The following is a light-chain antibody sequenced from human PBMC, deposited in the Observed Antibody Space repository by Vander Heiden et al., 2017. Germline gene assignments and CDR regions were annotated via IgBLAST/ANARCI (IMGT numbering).Light chain of an antibody. CDR2: DAS. CDR3: QQYGSSPLT. Sequence: EILFTPSPGTLSFSPGERATLACRASQSVSNSYLAWYQQKPGQAPRLLVYDASSRATGIPDRFSGSGSGTDFTLTISRLEPGDFAVYFCQQYGSSPLTFGGGTKVEIK. V-gene: IGKV3-20*01. CDR1: QSVSNSY. J-gene: IGKJ4*01.